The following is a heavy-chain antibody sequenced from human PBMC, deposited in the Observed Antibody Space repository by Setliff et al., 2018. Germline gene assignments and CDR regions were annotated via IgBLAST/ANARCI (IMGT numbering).Heavy chain of an antibody. Sequence: PSETLSLTCSVSGGSISPYYWIWIRQSPGKGLEWIGYIFYSGSARYNPSLESRVTMSVDTSKNQFSLKLSSVTAADTAVYYCARSLSSGSYYNPRPFYSDYWGQGTLVTVSS. CDR3: ARSLSSGSYYNPRPFYSDY. CDR2: IFYSGSA. D-gene: IGHD3-10*01. V-gene: IGHV4-59*08. J-gene: IGHJ4*02. CDR1: GGSISPYY.